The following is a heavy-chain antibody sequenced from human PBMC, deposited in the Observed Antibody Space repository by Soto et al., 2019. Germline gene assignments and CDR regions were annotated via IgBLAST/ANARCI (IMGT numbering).Heavy chain of an antibody. D-gene: IGHD3-3*01. V-gene: IGHV3-23*01. Sequence: LSCAASGFTFSSNAMSWVRQAPGKGLEWVSAISGGDSSTYYADSMKGRFTISRDNSKNTLYPQMNSLRAEDTAVYYCARDRYDFWSGSVWGQGTLVTVSS. J-gene: IGHJ4*02. CDR2: ISGGDSST. CDR3: ARDRYDFWSGSV. CDR1: GFTFSSNA.